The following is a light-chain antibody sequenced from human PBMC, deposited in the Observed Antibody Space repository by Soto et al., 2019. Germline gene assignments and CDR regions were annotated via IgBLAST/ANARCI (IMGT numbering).Light chain of an antibody. CDR1: QSVSNNY. CDR3: QQYGNSPST. CDR2: GAS. J-gene: IGKJ5*01. Sequence: ETVLTQSPGTLSLSPGERATLSCRASQSVSNNYLAWYLQKPGQAPRLLIYGASSRATGIPDRFSGSGSGTDFTLIITRLEPEDFAVYYCQQYGNSPSTFGQGTRLEI. V-gene: IGKV3-20*01.